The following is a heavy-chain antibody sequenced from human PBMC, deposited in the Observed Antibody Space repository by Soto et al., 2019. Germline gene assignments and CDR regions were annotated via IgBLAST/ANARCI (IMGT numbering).Heavy chain of an antibody. CDR1: GGSISTSSYY. Sequence: SETLSLTCTVSGGSISTSSYYWGWIRQPPGKGLEWIGSIYYSGSTYYNPSLKSRVTISVDTSKNQFSLKLSSVTAADTAVYYCARAGAARFENHYNWFDPWGQGTLVTVSS. D-gene: IGHD6-6*01. CDR2: IYYSGST. CDR3: ARAGAARFENHYNWFDP. V-gene: IGHV4-39*07. J-gene: IGHJ5*02.